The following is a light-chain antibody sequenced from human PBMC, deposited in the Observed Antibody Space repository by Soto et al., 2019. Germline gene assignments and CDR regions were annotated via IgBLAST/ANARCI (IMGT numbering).Light chain of an antibody. CDR3: QQRSNWPPIFT. CDR1: QSVSSY. CDR2: DAS. J-gene: IGKJ3*01. V-gene: IGKV3-11*01. Sequence: EIVLTQSPATLSLSPGERATLSCRASQSVSSYLAWYQQKPGQAPRLLIYDASNRATGIPARFSGSGSGTDFPPPISTQEPEDFAVYYCQQRSNWPPIFTFGPGTKVDIK.